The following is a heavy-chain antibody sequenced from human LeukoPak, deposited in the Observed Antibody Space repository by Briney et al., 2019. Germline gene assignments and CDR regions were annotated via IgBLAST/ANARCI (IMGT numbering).Heavy chain of an antibody. CDR3: ATSTMGAGYFDD. D-gene: IGHD3-16*01. Sequence: GGSLGLSCEASGFSFNNYWMNWVRQAPGKGLEWVANVQKDGGEKQYVDSVKGRFTISRDNAKNLVYLQLNSLRAEDTAVYYCATSTMGAGYFDDWGQGTLVTVSS. CDR2: VQKDGGEK. V-gene: IGHV3-7*01. CDR1: GFSFNNYW. J-gene: IGHJ4*02.